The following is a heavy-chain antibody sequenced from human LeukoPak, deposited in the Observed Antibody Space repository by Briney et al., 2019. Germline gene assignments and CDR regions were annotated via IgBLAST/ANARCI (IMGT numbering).Heavy chain of an antibody. CDR1: GGTFSSYT. D-gene: IGHD2-2*01. CDR2: IIPILGIA. V-gene: IGHV1-69*02. J-gene: IGHJ4*02. Sequence: SSVKVSCKASGGTFSSYTISWVRQAPGQGLEWMGRIIPILGIANYAQKFQGRVTITADKSTSTAYMELSSLRSEDTAVYYCARAIGGQLLPDYWGQGTLVTVSS. CDR3: ARAIGGQLLPDY.